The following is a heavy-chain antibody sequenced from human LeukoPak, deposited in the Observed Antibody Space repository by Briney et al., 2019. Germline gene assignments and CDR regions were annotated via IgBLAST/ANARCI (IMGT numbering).Heavy chain of an antibody. V-gene: IGHV3-30*18. CDR2: ISYDGSNK. CDR1: GFTFSSYG. Sequence: GRSLRLSCAASGFTFSSYGMHWVRQAPGKGLEWVAVISYDGSNKYYADSVKGRFTISRDNSKNTLYLQMNSLRAEDTAVYYCAKGGDGGWYYFDYWGQGTLVTVSS. D-gene: IGHD6-19*01. J-gene: IGHJ4*02. CDR3: AKGGDGGWYYFDY.